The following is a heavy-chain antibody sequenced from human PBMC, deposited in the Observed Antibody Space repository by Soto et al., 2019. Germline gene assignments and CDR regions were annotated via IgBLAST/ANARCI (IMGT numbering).Heavy chain of an antibody. D-gene: IGHD3-10*02. V-gene: IGHV5-10-1*01. Sequence: PGESLKISCKGSGYSFTTYWITWVRQMPGKGLEWMGRIDPSDSYTNYSPSFQGHVTISADKSISTAYLQWSSLKASDTAMYYCARHVKYLVASDLSAQGTMATV. CDR1: GYSFTTYW. CDR2: IDPSDSYT. J-gene: IGHJ3*01. CDR3: ARHVKYLVASDL.